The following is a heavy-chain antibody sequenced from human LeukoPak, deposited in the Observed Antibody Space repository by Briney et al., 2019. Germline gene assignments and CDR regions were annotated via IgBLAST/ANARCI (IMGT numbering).Heavy chain of an antibody. CDR2: IYYSGST. V-gene: IGHV4-30-4*08. D-gene: IGHD3-22*01. CDR1: GGSISSGDYY. Sequence: SQTLSLTCTVSGGSISSGDYYWSWIRQPPGKGLEWIGYIYYSGSTYYNPSLKSRVTISVDTSKNQFSLKLSSVTAADTAVYYCARGEGPRYYYDSSGYPDAFDIWGQGTMVTVSS. J-gene: IGHJ3*02. CDR3: ARGEGPRYYYDSSGYPDAFDI.